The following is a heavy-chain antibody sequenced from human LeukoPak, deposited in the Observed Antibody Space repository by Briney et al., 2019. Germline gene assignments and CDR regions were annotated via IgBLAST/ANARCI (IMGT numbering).Heavy chain of an antibody. CDR2: IKEDGSDK. D-gene: IGHD3-22*01. CDR3: ARYYYNDDGYSEDAFDI. Sequence: GGSLRLSCAASGFTFSRYWMTWVRQAPGKGLEWVANIKEDGSDKNYVDSVKGRFTMSRDNASNLVYLHMNSLRAEDTAVYYCARYYYNDDGYSEDAFDIWGQGTMVTVSS. CDR1: GFTFSRYW. J-gene: IGHJ3*02. V-gene: IGHV3-7*01.